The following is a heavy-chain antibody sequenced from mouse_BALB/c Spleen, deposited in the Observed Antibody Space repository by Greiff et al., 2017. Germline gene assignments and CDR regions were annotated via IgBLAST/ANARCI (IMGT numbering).Heavy chain of an antibody. V-gene: IGHV6-6*02. CDR1: GFTFSNYW. CDR2: IRLKSNNYAT. CDR3: TRDYRYDWYFDV. J-gene: IGHJ1*01. Sequence: EVQLVESGGGLVQPGGSMKLSCVASGFTFSNYWMNWVRQSPEKGLEWVAEIRLKSNNYATHYAESVKGRFTISRDDSKSSVYLQMNNLRAEDTGIYYCTRDYRYDWYFDVWGAGTTVTVSS. D-gene: IGHD2-14*01.